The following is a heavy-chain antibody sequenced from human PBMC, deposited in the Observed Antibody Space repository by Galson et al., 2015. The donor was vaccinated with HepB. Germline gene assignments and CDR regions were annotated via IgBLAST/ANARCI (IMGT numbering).Heavy chain of an antibody. V-gene: IGHV3-74*01. CDR1: GFTFSSYW. J-gene: IGHJ5*02. D-gene: IGHD3-3*01. CDR3: AREKNYDFWSGYYTNNWFDP. Sequence: SLRLSCAASGFTFSSYWMHWVRQAPGKGLVWVSRINSDGSSTSYADSVKGRFTISRDNAKNTLYLQMNSLRAEDTAVYYCAREKNYDFWSGYYTNNWFDPWGQGTLVTVSS. CDR2: INSDGSST.